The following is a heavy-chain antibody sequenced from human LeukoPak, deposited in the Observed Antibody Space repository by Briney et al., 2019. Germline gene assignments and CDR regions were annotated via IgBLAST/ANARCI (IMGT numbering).Heavy chain of an antibody. CDR3: ARGDSSSSPYYYYYMDV. J-gene: IGHJ6*03. V-gene: IGHV1-46*01. CDR1: GYTFTIYY. CDR2: INPSGGST. Sequence: GASVKVSCKASGYTFTIYYMHWVRQAPGQGLEWMGIINPSGGSTSYAQKFQGRVTMTRDMSTSTVYMELSSLRSEDTAVYYCARGDSSSSPYYYYYMDVWGEGTTVTVSS. D-gene: IGHD6-6*01.